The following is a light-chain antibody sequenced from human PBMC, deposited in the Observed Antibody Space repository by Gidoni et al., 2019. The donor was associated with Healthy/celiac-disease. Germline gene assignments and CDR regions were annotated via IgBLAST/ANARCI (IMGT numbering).Light chain of an antibody. CDR2: LGS. CDR1: QSLLHSNGYNY. J-gene: IGKJ2*01. V-gene: IGKV2-28*01. CDR3: MQALQTPRGT. Sequence: DIVMTQSPLSLPVTPGEPASISCRSSQSLLHSNGYNYLDWYLQKPGQSPQLLIYLGSNRASGVPDRFSGSGSGTDFTLKISRVEAEDVGVYYCMQALQTPRGTFXQXTKLXIK.